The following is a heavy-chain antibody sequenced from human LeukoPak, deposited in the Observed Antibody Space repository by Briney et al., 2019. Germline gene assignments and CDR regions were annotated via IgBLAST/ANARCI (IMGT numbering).Heavy chain of an antibody. D-gene: IGHD5-18*01. CDR3: ARTTEGGYSYGSFYYYYMDV. Sequence: SETLSLTCTVSGGSISSYYWSWIRQPPGKGLEWIGFVYYSGSTNYNPSLKSRVTISVHTSKNQFSLKLSSVTAADTAVYYCARTTEGGYSYGSFYYYYMDVWGKGATVTISS. CDR1: GGSISSYY. V-gene: IGHV4-59*01. J-gene: IGHJ6*03. CDR2: VYYSGST.